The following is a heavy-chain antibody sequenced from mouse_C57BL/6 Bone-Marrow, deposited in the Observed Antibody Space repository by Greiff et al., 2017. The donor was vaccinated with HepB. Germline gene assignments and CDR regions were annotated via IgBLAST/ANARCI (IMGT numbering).Heavy chain of an antibody. CDR3: ARSQDTTAQGGDYFDY. CDR2: IYPGSGST. D-gene: IGHD1-2*01. CDR1: GYTFTSYW. Sequence: QVQLQQPGAELVKPGASVKMSCKASGYTFTSYWITWVKQRPGQGLEWIGDIYPGSGSTNYNEKFKSKATLTVDTSSSTAYMQLSSLTSEDSAVYYCARSQDTTAQGGDYFDYWGQGTTLTVSS. J-gene: IGHJ2*01. V-gene: IGHV1-55*01.